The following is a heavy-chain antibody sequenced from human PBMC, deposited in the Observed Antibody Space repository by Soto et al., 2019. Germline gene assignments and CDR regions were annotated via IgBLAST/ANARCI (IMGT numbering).Heavy chain of an antibody. Sequence: QVQLVQSGAEVKKPGASVKVSCKASGYTFTSYGISWVRQAPGQGLEWMGWISAYNGNTNYAQKLQGRVTMTTDTSTSTAYMELRSLRSDDTAVYYCARGVWGSVGVVSPYYYYGMDVWGQGTTVTVSS. D-gene: IGHD2-15*01. CDR3: ARGVWGSVGVVSPYYYYGMDV. CDR2: ISAYNGNT. CDR1: GYTFTSYG. J-gene: IGHJ6*02. V-gene: IGHV1-18*04.